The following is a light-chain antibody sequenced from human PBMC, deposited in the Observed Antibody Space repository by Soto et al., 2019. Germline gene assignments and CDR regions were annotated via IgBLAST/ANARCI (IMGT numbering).Light chain of an antibody. V-gene: IGKV1-9*01. CDR2: DAS. J-gene: IGKJ4*01. CDR3: QQLASYPIGT. CDR1: QDISSS. Sequence: DIQLTQSPSFLSASVGDRVTITCRASQDISSSLAWYQQKPGKAPKLLIYDASTLQTGVPSRFRGSGSGTDFTLTISSLQPEDFATYSCQQLASYPIGTFGGGTKVEIK.